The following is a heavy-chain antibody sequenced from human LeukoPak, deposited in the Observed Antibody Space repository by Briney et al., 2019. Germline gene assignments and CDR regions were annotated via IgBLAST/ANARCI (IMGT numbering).Heavy chain of an antibody. CDR2: IRYDGSNK. CDR1: GFTLSSYG. J-gene: IGHJ6*03. D-gene: IGHD3-10*01. V-gene: IGHV3-30*02. Sequence: GGSLRLSCAASGFTLSSYGMHWVRQAPGKGLEWVAFIRYDGSNKYYADSVKGRFTISRDNSKNTLYLQMNSLRAEDTAVYYCAKDITNYYGSGRVPLSSARYYYYMDVWGKGTTVTVSS. CDR3: AKDITNYYGSGRVPLSSARYYYYMDV.